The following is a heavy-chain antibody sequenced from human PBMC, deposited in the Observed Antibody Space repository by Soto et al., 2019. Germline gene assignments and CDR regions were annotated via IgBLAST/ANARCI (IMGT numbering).Heavy chain of an antibody. CDR1: GFSLTTSGVG. CDR3: AHRVLRTVFGLVTTTAIYFDF. D-gene: IGHD3-3*01. CDR2: IYWDDDK. Sequence: QITLNESGPTVVRPTETLTLTCRFSGFSLTTSGVGVGWISQSPGQAPEWLALIYWDDDKRYSASLKSRLTITKDTSKNQVVLTVSDLDPTDTATYYCAHRVLRTVFGLVTTTAIYFDFWGQGTPVAVSS. J-gene: IGHJ4*02. V-gene: IGHV2-5*02.